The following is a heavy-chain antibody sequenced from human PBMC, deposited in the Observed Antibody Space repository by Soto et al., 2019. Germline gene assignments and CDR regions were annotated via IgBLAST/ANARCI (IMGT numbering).Heavy chain of an antibody. CDR1: GYTFTSYG. Sequence: GASVKVSCKASGYTFTSYGISWVRQAPGQGLEWMGWISAYNGNTNYAQKLQGRVTMTTDTSTSTAYMELRSLRSDDTAVYYCARVRYYDFWSGPTRMGYYYYYRDVWGKGTTVTVSS. D-gene: IGHD3-3*01. CDR3: ARVRYYDFWSGPTRMGYYYYYRDV. J-gene: IGHJ6*03. V-gene: IGHV1-18*01. CDR2: ISAYNGNT.